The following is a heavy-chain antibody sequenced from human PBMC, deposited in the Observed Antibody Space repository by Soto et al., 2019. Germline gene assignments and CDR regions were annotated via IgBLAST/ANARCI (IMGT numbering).Heavy chain of an antibody. CDR3: ARDKGPAAWYI. Sequence: GGSLRLSCAVSGFTVSSNYMSWVRQAPGKGLEWVSVIYSGGSTYYADSVKGRFTISRDNSKNTLYLQMNSLRAEDTAVYYCARDKGPAAWYIWGQGTMVTVSS. CDR1: GFTVSSNY. CDR2: IYSGGST. D-gene: IGHD2-2*01. V-gene: IGHV3-66*01. J-gene: IGHJ3*02.